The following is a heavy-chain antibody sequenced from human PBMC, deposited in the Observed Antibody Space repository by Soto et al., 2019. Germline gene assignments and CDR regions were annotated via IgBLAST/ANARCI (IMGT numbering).Heavy chain of an antibody. J-gene: IGHJ4*02. CDR2: IYYSGST. D-gene: IGHD5-18*01. CDR3: ARRDTAMVGGNYYFDY. Sequence: QVQLQESGPGLVKPSQTLSLTCTVSGGSISSGGYYWSWIRQHPGKGLEWIGYIYYSGSTYYNPSLKRRVTISVDTSKNQFSLKLSSVTAADTAVYYCARRDTAMVGGNYYFDYWGQGTLVTVSS. CDR1: GGSISSGGYY. V-gene: IGHV4-31*03.